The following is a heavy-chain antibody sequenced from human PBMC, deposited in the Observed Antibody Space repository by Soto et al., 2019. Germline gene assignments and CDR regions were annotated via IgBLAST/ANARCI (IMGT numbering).Heavy chain of an antibody. CDR3: ANAKDGVRDYYGMDV. CDR2: ISFDGSER. CDR1: GLTFRDSG. V-gene: IGHV3-30*18. Sequence: QVQLVESGGGVVQPGTSLRLSCVVSGLTFRDSGMHWVRQAPGKGLEWVAVISFDGSERHYRDSVKGRFSISRDNSRNTLYLQMNSLRGDDSPVYYCANAKDGVRDYYGMDVWRQGSTVTFSS. J-gene: IGHJ6*02. D-gene: IGHD5-12*01.